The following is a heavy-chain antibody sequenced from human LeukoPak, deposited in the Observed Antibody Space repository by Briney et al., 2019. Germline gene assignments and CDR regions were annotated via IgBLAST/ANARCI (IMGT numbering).Heavy chain of an antibody. CDR3: AKGVPPLDYFDY. CDR1: GFTFSNYG. Sequence: GGSLRLSCAASGFTFSNYGMHWVRQAPGKGLEWVAFIRSDGSTKYYADSVKGRFTISRDNSKNTLYLQMNSLRAEDTAVYYCAKGVPPLDYFDYWGQGTLVTVSS. CDR2: IRSDGSTK. J-gene: IGHJ4*02. V-gene: IGHV3-30*02.